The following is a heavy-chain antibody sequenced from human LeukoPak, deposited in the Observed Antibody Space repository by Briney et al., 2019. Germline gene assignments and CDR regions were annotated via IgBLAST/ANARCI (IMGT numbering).Heavy chain of an antibody. CDR3: ARDLAPPGSPAQD. D-gene: IGHD6-13*01. J-gene: IGHJ4*02. Sequence: PSETLSLTCAVYGGSFSGYYWSWIRQPPGKGLEWIGEINHSGSTNYNPSLKSRVTISVDTSKNQFSLKLSSVTAADTAVYYCARDLAPPGSPAQDWGQGTLVTVSS. CDR1: GGSFSGYY. CDR2: INHSGST. V-gene: IGHV4-34*01.